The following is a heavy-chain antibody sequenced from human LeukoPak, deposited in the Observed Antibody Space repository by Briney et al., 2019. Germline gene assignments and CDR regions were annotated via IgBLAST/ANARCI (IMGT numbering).Heavy chain of an antibody. J-gene: IGHJ4*02. CDR1: GGTFSSYA. CDR3: ARASVLMGATMPVYFDY. V-gene: IGHV1-69*05. Sequence: SVKVSCKASGGTFSSYAISWVRQAPGQGLEWMGGIIPIFGTANYAQKFQGRVTITTDESTSTAYMELSSLRSEDTAVYYCARASVLMGATMPVYFDYWGQGTLVTVSS. CDR2: IIPIFGTA. D-gene: IGHD1-26*01.